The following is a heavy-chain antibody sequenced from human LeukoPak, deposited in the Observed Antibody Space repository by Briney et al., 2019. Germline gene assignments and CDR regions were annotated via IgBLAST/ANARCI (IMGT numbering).Heavy chain of an antibody. CDR3: ARDKRSSWSSYYYYGMDV. CDR1: GFTVSSNY. V-gene: IGHV3-66*01. CDR2: IYSGGST. J-gene: IGHJ6*02. Sequence: PGGSLRLSCAASGFTVSSNYMSWVRQAPGKGLEWVSVIYSGGSTYNADSVKGRFTISRDNSKNTLYLQMNSLRAEDTAVYYCARDKRSSWSSYYYYGMDVWGQGTTVTVSS. D-gene: IGHD6-13*01.